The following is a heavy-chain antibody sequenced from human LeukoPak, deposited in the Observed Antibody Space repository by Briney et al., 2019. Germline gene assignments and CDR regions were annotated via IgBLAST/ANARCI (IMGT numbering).Heavy chain of an antibody. CDR2: INHSGST. CDR3: ARTVVPAAIGGFDY. Sequence: PSETLSLTCAVYGGSFSGYYWSWIRQPPGQGLEWIGEINHSGSTNYNPSLKSRVTILVDTSKNQFSLKLSSVTAADTAVYYCARTVVPAAIGGFDYWGQGTLVTVSS. V-gene: IGHV4-34*01. CDR1: GGSFSGYY. J-gene: IGHJ4*02. D-gene: IGHD2-2*02.